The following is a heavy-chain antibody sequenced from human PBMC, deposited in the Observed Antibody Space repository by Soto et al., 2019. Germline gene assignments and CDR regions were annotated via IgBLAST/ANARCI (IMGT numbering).Heavy chain of an antibody. D-gene: IGHD2-15*01. Sequence: ASVKVSCKVSGYTLTELSMHWVRQAPGKGLEWMGGFDPEDGETIYAQKFQGRVTMTEDTSTDTAYMELSSLRSEDTAVYYCATATYCSGGSCYVYWGRGTLVTVSS. CDR3: ATATYCSGGSCYVY. V-gene: IGHV1-24*01. CDR2: FDPEDGET. CDR1: GYTLTELS. J-gene: IGHJ4*02.